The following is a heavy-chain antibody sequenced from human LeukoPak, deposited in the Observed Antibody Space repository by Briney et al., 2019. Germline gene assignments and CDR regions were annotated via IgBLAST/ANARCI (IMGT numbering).Heavy chain of an antibody. CDR3: AREDSSGYYYGMDV. Sequence: ASVKVSCKASGGTFSSYAISWVRQAPGQGLEWMGGIIPIFGTANYAQKFQGGVTITADESTSTAYMELSSLRSEDTAVYYCAREDSSGYYYGMDVWGQGTTVTVSS. CDR1: GGTFSSYA. V-gene: IGHV1-69*01. J-gene: IGHJ6*02. CDR2: IIPIFGTA. D-gene: IGHD3-22*01.